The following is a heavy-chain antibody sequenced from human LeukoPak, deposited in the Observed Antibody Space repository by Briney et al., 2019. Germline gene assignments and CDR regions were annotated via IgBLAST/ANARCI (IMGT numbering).Heavy chain of an antibody. D-gene: IGHD1-26*01. CDR1: GFSFSNYG. J-gene: IGHJ4*02. CDR2: IRYDGSNT. CDR3: AKVKWELRGYFDY. Sequence: GGSLRLSCAASGFSFSNYGMHWVRQAPGKGLEWVAFIRYDGSNTYYADSVKGRFTISRDNSKNTLYLQMNSLRAEDTAVYYCAKVKWELRGYFDYWGQGTLVTVSS. V-gene: IGHV3-30*02.